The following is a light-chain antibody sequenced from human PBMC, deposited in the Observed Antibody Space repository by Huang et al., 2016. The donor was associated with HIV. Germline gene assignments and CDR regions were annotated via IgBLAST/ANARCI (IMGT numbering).Light chain of an antibody. CDR2: GAS. CDR3: QQLHAYPIT. J-gene: IGKJ5*01. Sequence: HLTQSPPSLSASVGDSFFISCRASQDIGTSLAWYQQRTGRAPKLLISGASTLQTGVPSRFSGDSAGTFFTLFITDLQPEDFATYYCQQLHAYPITFGQGTRLDIK. V-gene: IGKV1-13*02. CDR1: QDIGTS.